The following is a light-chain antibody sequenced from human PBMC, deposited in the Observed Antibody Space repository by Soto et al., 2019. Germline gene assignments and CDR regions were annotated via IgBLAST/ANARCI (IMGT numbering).Light chain of an antibody. CDR2: DAS. J-gene: IGKJ3*01. CDR3: QQRSNPFT. CDR1: QSVSSY. V-gene: IGKV3-11*01. Sequence: EIVLTQSPATLSLSPGERATLSCRAGQSVSSYLAWYQQKPGQAPRLLIYDASNRATGIPARFSGSGSGTDFTLTISSLEPEDFTVYYCQQRSNPFTFGPGTKVDIK.